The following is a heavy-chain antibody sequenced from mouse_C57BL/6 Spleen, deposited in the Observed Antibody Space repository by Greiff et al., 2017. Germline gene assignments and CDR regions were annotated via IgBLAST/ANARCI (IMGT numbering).Heavy chain of an antibody. D-gene: IGHD1-1*01. Sequence: EVQLQQSGPELVKPGASVKMSCKASGYTFTDYNMHWVKQSHGKSLERIGYINPNNGGTSYNQKFKGKATLTANKSSSTAYIEIRSLTSEDSEVYFCVRSLDYYGSSYAYWGQGTLVTVSA. J-gene: IGHJ3*01. CDR1: GYTFTDYN. CDR2: INPNNGGT. V-gene: IGHV1-22*01. CDR3: VRSLDYYGSSYAY.